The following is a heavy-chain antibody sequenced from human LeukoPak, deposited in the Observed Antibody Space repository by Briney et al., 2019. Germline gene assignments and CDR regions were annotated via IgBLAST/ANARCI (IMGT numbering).Heavy chain of an antibody. CDR2: IYYSGST. CDR1: GGSLSSYY. CDR3: ARVVAAPSHIDY. V-gene: IGHV4-59*01. J-gene: IGHJ4*02. D-gene: IGHD2-15*01. Sequence: SETLSLTCTVSGGSLSSYYCSWIRQPPGKGLEWIGYIYYSGSTNYNPSLKSRVTISVDTSKNQFSLKLSSVTAADTAVYYCARVVAAPSHIDYWGQGTLVTVSS.